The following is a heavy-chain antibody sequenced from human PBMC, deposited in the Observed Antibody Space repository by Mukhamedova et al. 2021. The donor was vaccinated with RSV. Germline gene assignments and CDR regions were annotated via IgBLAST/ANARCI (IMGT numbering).Heavy chain of an antibody. Sequence: EYIGYIYNSGTTNYSPSLKSRVTISVDTSKNQFSLELSSVAAADTAVYYCARWGGGKHGYIPCWGQGTLVTVSS. D-gene: IGHD5-24*01. CDR3: ARWGGGKHGYIPC. CDR2: IYNSGTT. V-gene: IGHV4-59*01. J-gene: IGHJ4*02.